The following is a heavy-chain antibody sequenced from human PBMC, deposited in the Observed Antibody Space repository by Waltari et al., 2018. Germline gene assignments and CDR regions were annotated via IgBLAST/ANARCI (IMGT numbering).Heavy chain of an antibody. CDR3: ARDRRYSYGFDY. CDR1: GFTVSSNY. D-gene: IGHD5-18*01. CDR2: IYSGGST. J-gene: IGHJ4*02. Sequence: EVQLVESGGGLIQPGGSLRLSCAASGFTVSSNYMSWVRQAPGKGLEWGSVIYSGGSTYDADSVKGRFTIARDNSKNTLYLQMNSLRAEDTAVYYCARDRRYSYGFDYWGQGTLVTVSS. V-gene: IGHV3-53*01.